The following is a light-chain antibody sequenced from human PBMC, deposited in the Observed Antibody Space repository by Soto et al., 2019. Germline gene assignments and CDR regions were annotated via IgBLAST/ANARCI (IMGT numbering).Light chain of an antibody. Sequence: EVVMTQSPATLSVSPGDRATLSCRASQSVDTNVVWYQQKPGQPPRLLVHSASIRATGVPARFTGIGSGTDFTLTISGLQSDDFAIYYCQQYGNSPYTFGQGTKLEIK. CDR2: SAS. J-gene: IGKJ2*01. V-gene: IGKV3-15*01. CDR1: QSVDTN. CDR3: QQYGNSPYT.